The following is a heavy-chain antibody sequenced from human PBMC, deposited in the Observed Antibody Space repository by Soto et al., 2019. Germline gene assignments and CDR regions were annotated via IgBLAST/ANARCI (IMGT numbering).Heavy chain of an antibody. CDR2: IYPGDSDT. CDR1: GYSFTSYW. D-gene: IGHD6-13*01. Sequence: PGXSLKIACKGSGYSFTSYWLGWVRQMPVKGLEWMGIIYPGDSDTRYSPSFQGQVTISADKSINTTYLQWSSLKASDTAIYYCARQAAAGKYYYAMDVWGQGTTVTVSS. V-gene: IGHV5-51*01. J-gene: IGHJ6*02. CDR3: ARQAAAGKYYYAMDV.